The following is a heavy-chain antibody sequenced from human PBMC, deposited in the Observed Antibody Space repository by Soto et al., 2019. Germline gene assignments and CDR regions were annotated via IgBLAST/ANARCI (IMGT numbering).Heavy chain of an antibody. V-gene: IGHV4-61*01. J-gene: IGHJ6*03. CDR1: GGSVSSGSYY. D-gene: IGHD4-4*01. CDR2: IYYSGST. Sequence: PSETLSLTCTVSGGSVSSGSYYWGGIRQPPGKGLEWIGYIYYSGSTNYNPSLKSRVTISVDTSKNQFSLKLSSVAAADTAVYYCARTPTTVSTRVDYYYYYMDVWGKGTTVTVS. CDR3: ARTPTTVSTRVDYYYYYMDV.